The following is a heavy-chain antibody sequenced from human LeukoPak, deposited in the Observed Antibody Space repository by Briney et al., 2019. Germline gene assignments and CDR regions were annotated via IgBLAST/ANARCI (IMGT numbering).Heavy chain of an antibody. CDR1: GYTFTSYG. D-gene: IGHD3-3*01. Sequence: ASVKVPCKASGYTFTSYGISWVRQAPGQGLEWMGWISAYNGNTNYAQKLQGRVTMTTDTSTSTAYMELRSLRSDDTAVYYCARTRPRGTERYYDFWSGYYSWFDPWGQGTLVTVSS. V-gene: IGHV1-18*01. CDR2: ISAYNGNT. J-gene: IGHJ5*02. CDR3: ARTRPRGTERYYDFWSGYYSWFDP.